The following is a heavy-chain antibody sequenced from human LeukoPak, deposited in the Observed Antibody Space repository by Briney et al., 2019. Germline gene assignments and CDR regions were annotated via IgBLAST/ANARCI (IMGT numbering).Heavy chain of an antibody. CDR1: GFTFSSYN. J-gene: IGHJ6*02. D-gene: IGHD3-22*01. Sequence: GGSLRLSCAASGFTFSSYNMNWVRQAPGKGLEWVSSISSSSSYIYYADSVKGRFTISRDNAKNSLYLQMNSLRAEDTAVYYCAKVDSSGYYSNGGYYYGMDVWGQGTTVTVSS. CDR3: AKVDSSGYYSNGGYYYGMDV. CDR2: ISSSSSYI. V-gene: IGHV3-21*04.